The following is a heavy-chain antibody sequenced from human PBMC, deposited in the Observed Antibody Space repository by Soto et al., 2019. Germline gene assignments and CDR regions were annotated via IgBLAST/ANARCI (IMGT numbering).Heavy chain of an antibody. V-gene: IGHV3-30*18. CDR3: AKENIAVAGTFWSGY. Sequence: GGSLRLSCAASGFTFSSYGMHWVRQAPGKGLEWVAVISYDGSNKYYADSVKGRFTISRDNSKNTLYLQMNSLRAEDTAVYYCAKENIAVAGTFWSGYWGQGTLVTVSS. J-gene: IGHJ4*02. D-gene: IGHD6-19*01. CDR2: ISYDGSNK. CDR1: GFTFSSYG.